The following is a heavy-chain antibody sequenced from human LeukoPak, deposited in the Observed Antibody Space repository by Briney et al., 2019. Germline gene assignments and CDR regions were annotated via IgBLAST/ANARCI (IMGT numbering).Heavy chain of an antibody. CDR2: IWYDGSNK. J-gene: IGHJ4*02. Sequence: PGGSLRLSCAASGFTFSSYGMHWVRQAPGKGLEWVAVIWYDGSNKYYADSVKGRFTISRDNSKNTLYLQMNSLRAEDTAVYYCAKDAYSGSHVGIGYWGQGTLVTVSS. CDR3: AKDAYSGSHVGIGY. CDR1: GFTFSSYG. V-gene: IGHV3-33*06. D-gene: IGHD1-26*01.